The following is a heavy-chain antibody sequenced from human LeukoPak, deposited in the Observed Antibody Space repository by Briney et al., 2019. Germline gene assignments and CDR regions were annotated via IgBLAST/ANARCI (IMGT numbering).Heavy chain of an antibody. Sequence: ASVKVSCKASGYTFTSYGISWARQAPGQGLEWMGWISAYNGNTNYAQKLQGRVTMTTDTSTSTAYMELRSLRSDDTAVYYCARQYDFWSAKDEDNWFDPWGQGTLVTVSS. V-gene: IGHV1-18*01. CDR1: GYTFTSYG. D-gene: IGHD3-3*01. CDR3: ARQYDFWSAKDEDNWFDP. J-gene: IGHJ5*02. CDR2: ISAYNGNT.